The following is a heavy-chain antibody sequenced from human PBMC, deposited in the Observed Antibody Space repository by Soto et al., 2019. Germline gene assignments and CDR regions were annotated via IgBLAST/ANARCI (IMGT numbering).Heavy chain of an antibody. CDR1: EFTVSSNY. CDR2: IYSGGST. CDR3: AREGDIVVVPAAIDV. J-gene: IGHJ6*04. V-gene: IGHV3-66*01. Sequence: GGSLRLSCAASEFTVSSNYMSWVRQAPGKGLEWVSVIYSGGSTYYADSVKGRFTISRDNSKNTLYLQMNSLRAEDTAVYYCAREGDIVVVPAAIDVWGKGTTVTVSS. D-gene: IGHD2-2*01.